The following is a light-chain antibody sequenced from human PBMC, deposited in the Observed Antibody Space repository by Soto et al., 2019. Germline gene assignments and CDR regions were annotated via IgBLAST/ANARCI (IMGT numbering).Light chain of an antibody. V-gene: IGKV2-28*01. CDR2: LGF. CDR3: MQALQTPYT. CDR1: QRLLHSNGNNF. J-gene: IGKJ2*01. Sequence: EIVMTQSPPSLTVTPGEPASISCRSSQRLLHSNGNNFLDWYLQKPGQSPQLLIYLGFNRASGVPDRVSGSGAGTDFTLKISRVEAEDVGVYYCMQALQTPYTFGQGT.